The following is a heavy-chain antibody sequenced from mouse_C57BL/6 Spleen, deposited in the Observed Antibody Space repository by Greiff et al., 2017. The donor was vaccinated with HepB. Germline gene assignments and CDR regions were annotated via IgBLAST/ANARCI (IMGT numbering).Heavy chain of an antibody. J-gene: IGHJ3*01. CDR3: TSYYYGSSGFAY. V-gene: IGHV14-1*01. Sequence: VQLKQSGAELVRPGASVKLSCTASGFNIKDYYMHWVKQRPEQGLEWIGRIDPEDGDTEYAPKFQGKATMTADTSSNTAYLQLSSLTSEDTAVYYCTSYYYGSSGFAYWGQGTLVTVSA. CDR1: GFNIKDYY. CDR2: IDPEDGDT. D-gene: IGHD1-1*01.